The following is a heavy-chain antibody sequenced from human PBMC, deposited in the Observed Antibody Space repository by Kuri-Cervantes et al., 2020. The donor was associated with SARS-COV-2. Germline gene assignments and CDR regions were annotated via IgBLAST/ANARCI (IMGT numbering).Heavy chain of an antibody. CDR3: ARVVAVVDYGDYSGDAFDI. Sequence: GESLKISCAASGFTSSSYSMNWVRQAPGKGLEWVSSISSSSSYIYYADSVKGRFTTSRDNAKNSLYLQMNSLRAEDTAVYYCARVVAVVDYGDYSGDAFDIWGQGTMVTVSS. D-gene: IGHD4-17*01. V-gene: IGHV3-21*01. CDR1: GFTSSSYS. CDR2: ISSSSSYI. J-gene: IGHJ3*02.